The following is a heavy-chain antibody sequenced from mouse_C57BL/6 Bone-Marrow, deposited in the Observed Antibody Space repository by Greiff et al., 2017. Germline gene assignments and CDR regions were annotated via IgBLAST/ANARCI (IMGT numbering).Heavy chain of an antibody. Sequence: EVQLQQSGAELVRPGASVKLSCTASGFNIKDYYMHWVKQRPEQGLEWIGRIDPEDGDTGYAPKFQGKATMTADTSSNTAYLQLSSLTSEDTAVYYCTTKADYYGSSYWYFDVWGTGTTVTVSS. J-gene: IGHJ1*03. V-gene: IGHV14-1*01. D-gene: IGHD1-1*01. CDR2: IDPEDGDT. CDR1: GFNIKDYY. CDR3: TTKADYYGSSYWYFDV.